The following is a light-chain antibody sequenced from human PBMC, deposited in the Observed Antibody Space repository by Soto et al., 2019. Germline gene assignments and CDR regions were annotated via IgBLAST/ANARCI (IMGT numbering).Light chain of an antibody. CDR2: DVS. Sequence: QSVLTQPRSVSGSPGQSVTISCTGTSSDVGGYNYVSWYQQHPGKAPKLMIYDVSKRPSGVPDRFSGSKSGNTASLTISGLQAEDEADYYCCSYAGSSVAFGRGTQLTVL. V-gene: IGLV2-11*01. J-gene: IGLJ2*01. CDR3: CSYAGSSVA. CDR1: SSDVGGYNY.